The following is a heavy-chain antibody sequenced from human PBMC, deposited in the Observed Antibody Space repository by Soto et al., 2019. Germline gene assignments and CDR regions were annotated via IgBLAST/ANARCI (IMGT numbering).Heavy chain of an antibody. CDR1: GGSISSSNW. D-gene: IGHD3-16*01. CDR3: ARRWRGGRVDY. V-gene: IGHV4-4*02. CDR2: IYHSGNT. Sequence: QVQLQESGPGLVKPSGTLSLTCAVSGGSISSSNWWSWVRQPPGKGLGWIGEIYHSGNTNYNPSLRSRVTMAGDKSRNQFSRKLSSVTAADPAVYSGARRWRGGRVDYWGQGTLVTVSS. J-gene: IGHJ4*02.